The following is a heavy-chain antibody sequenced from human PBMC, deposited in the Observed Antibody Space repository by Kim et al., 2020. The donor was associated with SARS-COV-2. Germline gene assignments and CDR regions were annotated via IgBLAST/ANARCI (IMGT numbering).Heavy chain of an antibody. CDR1: GGSISSSSYY. D-gene: IGHD6-13*01. CDR2: IYYSGST. Sequence: SETLSLTCTVSGGSISSSSYYWGWIRQPPGKGLEWIGSIYYSGSTYYNPSLKSRVTISVDTSKNQFSLKLSSVTAADTAVYYCARSVLKAAAGSVDYWGQGTLVTVSS. J-gene: IGHJ4*02. CDR3: ARSVLKAAAGSVDY. V-gene: IGHV4-39*01.